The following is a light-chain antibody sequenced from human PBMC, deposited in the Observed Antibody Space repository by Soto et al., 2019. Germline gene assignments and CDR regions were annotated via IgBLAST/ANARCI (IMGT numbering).Light chain of an antibody. CDR1: SSDVGKYDR. V-gene: IGLV2-18*02. J-gene: IGLJ1*01. CDR2: EVI. CDR3: SSYTSSSTV. Sequence: QSVLTQPPSVSGSPGQSVTISCTGTSSDVGKYDRVSWYQQPPGTAPKLIIYEVINRPSGVPARFSGSKSGNTASLTISGLQAEDEADYYCSSYTSSSTVFGTGTKVTVL.